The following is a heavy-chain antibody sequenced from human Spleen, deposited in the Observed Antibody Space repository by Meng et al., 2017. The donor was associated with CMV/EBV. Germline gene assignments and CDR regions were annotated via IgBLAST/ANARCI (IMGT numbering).Heavy chain of an antibody. D-gene: IGHD1-26*01. CDR2: IKSKTDGGTT. J-gene: IGHJ4*02. CDR3: CRGGRSSGWEQLFYFDY. V-gene: IGHV3-15*01. CDR1: GFTFSDAW. Sequence: GGSLRLSCAASGFTFSDAWMSWVRQAPGKGLEWVGRIKSKTDGGTTDYAAPVKGRFTISRDDSKNTLSLQMNSLKTEDTAVYYCCRGGRSSGWEQLFYFDYWGQGTLVTVSS.